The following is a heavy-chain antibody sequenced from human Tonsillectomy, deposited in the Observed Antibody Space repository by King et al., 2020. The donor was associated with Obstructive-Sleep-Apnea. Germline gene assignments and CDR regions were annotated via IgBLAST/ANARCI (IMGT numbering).Heavy chain of an antibody. CDR2: IFSHDDK. D-gene: IGHD5-12*01. J-gene: IGHJ6*02. CDR3: ARIPSGYSGFSRYFYGMDV. Sequence: TLKESGPVLVKPTETLTLTCTVSGFSLSNTRMGVSWIRQPPGKALEWLAHIFSHDDKSYSTSLKTRLTISKDTSKSQVGITMTNMEPVDTAPYYCARIPSGYSGFSRYFYGMDVWGQGTTVTVSS. CDR1: GFSLSNTRMG. V-gene: IGHV2-26*01.